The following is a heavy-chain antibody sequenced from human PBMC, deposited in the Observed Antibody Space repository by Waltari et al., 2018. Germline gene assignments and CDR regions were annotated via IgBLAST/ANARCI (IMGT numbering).Heavy chain of an antibody. CDR2: IHIHRTT. Sequence: EVQLVETGGGLIQPGGSLRLSCAASGFTVSNNSMTWVRQAPGKGLEWVSVIHIHRTTYYAYSVKGRFTMSRDNSKNTLSRQINSLRDEDTAVDYCARLAVAGPDVFSYFYGMDVWGQGTTVTVSS. CDR1: GFTVSNNS. D-gene: IGHD6-19*01. J-gene: IGHJ6*02. V-gene: IGHV3-53*02. CDR3: ARLAVAGPDVFSYFYGMDV.